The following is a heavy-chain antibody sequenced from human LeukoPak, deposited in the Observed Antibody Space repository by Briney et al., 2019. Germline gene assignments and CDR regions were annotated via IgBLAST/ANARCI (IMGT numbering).Heavy chain of an antibody. CDR3: AKRRVGYYDILTGYLGPLDY. J-gene: IGHJ4*02. CDR2: ISGSGGST. Sequence: GGSLRLSCAASGFTFSSYAMSWVRQAPGKGLERVSAISGSGGSTYYADSVKGRFTISRDNSKNTLYLQMNSLRAEDTAVYYCAKRRVGYYDILTGYLGPLDYLGQGTLVTVSS. CDR1: GFTFSSYA. D-gene: IGHD3-9*01. V-gene: IGHV3-23*01.